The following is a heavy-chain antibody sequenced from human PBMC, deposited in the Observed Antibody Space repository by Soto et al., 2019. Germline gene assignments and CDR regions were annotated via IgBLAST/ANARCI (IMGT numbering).Heavy chain of an antibody. V-gene: IGHV1-69*13. CDR3: ARYCSGGSCYSGFDY. D-gene: IGHD2-15*01. CDR1: GGTFSSYA. Sequence: GASVKVSCKASGGTFSSYAISWVRQAPGQGLEWMGGIIPIFGTANYAQKFQGRVTITADESTSTAYMELSSLRSEDTAVYYCARYCSGGSCYSGFDYWGQGTLVTVSS. J-gene: IGHJ4*02. CDR2: IIPIFGTA.